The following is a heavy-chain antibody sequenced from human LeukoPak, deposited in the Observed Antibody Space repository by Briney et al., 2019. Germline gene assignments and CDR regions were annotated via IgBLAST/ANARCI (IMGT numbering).Heavy chain of an antibody. CDR3: AKGLISVIPVVITTGDVFDV. V-gene: IGHV3-53*01. Sequence: GGSLRLSCAASGFTVSSSYMSWVRQAPGKGLEWVSVINAGDSTYYADFVKGRFTISRDNSKDTLSLQMNSLTAEDTAVYYCAKGLISVIPVVITTGDVFDVWGQGTMVAVSS. D-gene: IGHD3-22*01. J-gene: IGHJ3*01. CDR1: GFTVSSSY. CDR2: INAGDST.